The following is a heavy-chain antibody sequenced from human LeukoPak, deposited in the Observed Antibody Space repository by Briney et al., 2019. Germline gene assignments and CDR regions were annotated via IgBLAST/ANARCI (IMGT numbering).Heavy chain of an antibody. CDR3: ARVVTMVRGVITYAFDI. CDR1: GGSISSSSYY. V-gene: IGHV4-39*07. J-gene: IGHJ3*02. Sequence: SETLSLTCTVSGGSISSSSYYWGWIRQPPGKGLEWIGSIYYSGSTYYNPSLKSRVTISVDTSKNQFSLKLSSVTAADTAVYYCARVVTMVRGVITYAFDIWGQGTMVTVSS. D-gene: IGHD3-10*01. CDR2: IYYSGST.